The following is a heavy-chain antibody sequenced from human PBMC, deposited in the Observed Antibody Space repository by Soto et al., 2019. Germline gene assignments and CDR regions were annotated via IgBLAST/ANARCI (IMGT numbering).Heavy chain of an antibody. Sequence: QVQLVQSGAEVKKPGSSVKVSCKASGGTFSSYAISWVRQAPGQGLEWMGGVIPIFGTANYAQKFQGRVTITADESTSTAYMELSSLRSEDTAVYYCARGVDYYGSGSYYRSRGDWFDPWGQGTLVTVST. CDR2: VIPIFGTA. J-gene: IGHJ5*02. V-gene: IGHV1-69*01. CDR3: ARGVDYYGSGSYYRSRGDWFDP. D-gene: IGHD3-10*01. CDR1: GGTFSSYA.